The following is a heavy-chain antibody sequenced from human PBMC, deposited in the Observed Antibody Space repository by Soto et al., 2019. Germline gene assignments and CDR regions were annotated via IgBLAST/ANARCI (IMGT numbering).Heavy chain of an antibody. CDR3: ARDGIWFGEELDYYYYMDV. CDR2: ISSSSSYI. J-gene: IGHJ6*03. V-gene: IGHV3-21*01. Sequence: GGSLRLSCAASGFTFSSYSMNWVRQAPGKGLEWVSSISSSSSYIYYADSVKGRFTISRDNAKNSLYRQMNSLRAEDTAVYYCARDGIWFGEELDYYYYMDVWGKGTTVTVSS. CDR1: GFTFSSYS. D-gene: IGHD3-10*01.